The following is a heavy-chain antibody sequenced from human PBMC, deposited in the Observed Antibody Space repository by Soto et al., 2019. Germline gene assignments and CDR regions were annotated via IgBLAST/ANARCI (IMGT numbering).Heavy chain of an antibody. CDR2: IYSGGTT. V-gene: IGHV3-53*04. Sequence: EVQLVESGGGLVQPGGSLRLSCAASGFTVSTNYMSWVRQAPGKGLEWVSVIYSGGTTYYADSVKGRCTLSRHNSNNTIYLQMNSLRPEDTAVYYCARDRYDYIWGTYRSNWHFDLWGRGTLVTVSS. D-gene: IGHD3-16*02. CDR3: ARDRYDYIWGTYRSNWHFDL. J-gene: IGHJ2*01. CDR1: GFTVSTNY.